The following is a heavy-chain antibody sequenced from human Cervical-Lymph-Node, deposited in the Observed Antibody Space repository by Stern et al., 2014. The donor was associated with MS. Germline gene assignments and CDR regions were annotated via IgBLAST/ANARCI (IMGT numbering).Heavy chain of an antibody. CDR1: GFALRSYG. Sequence: QVQLVESGGGVVQPGRSLRLSCAASGFALRSYGMHWVRQAPGKGLEWVAVISNDGNEKCYADSVKGRFTISRDNSKNTLSLQMNSLRTEDTAVYYCAKDRLFCSGGGCYAMDVWGQGTTVTVSS. J-gene: IGHJ6*02. D-gene: IGHD2-15*01. CDR2: ISNDGNEK. CDR3: AKDRLFCSGGGCYAMDV. V-gene: IGHV3-30*18.